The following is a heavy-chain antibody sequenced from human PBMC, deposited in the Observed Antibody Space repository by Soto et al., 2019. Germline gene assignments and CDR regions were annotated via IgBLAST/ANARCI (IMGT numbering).Heavy chain of an antibody. CDR3: ARTPPAYCGGDCYSSSRYFGY. Sequence: SETLSLTCTVSGGSISSYYWSWIRQPPGKGLEWIGYIYYSGSTNYNPSLKSRVTISVDTSKNQFSLKLSSVTAADTAVYYCARTPPAYCGGDCYSSSRYFGYWGQGTLGTVSS. V-gene: IGHV4-59*01. D-gene: IGHD2-21*02. CDR1: GGSISSYY. CDR2: IYYSGST. J-gene: IGHJ4*02.